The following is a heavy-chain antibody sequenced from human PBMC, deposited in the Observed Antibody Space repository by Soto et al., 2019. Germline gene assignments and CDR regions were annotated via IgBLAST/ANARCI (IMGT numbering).Heavy chain of an antibody. Sequence: PSETLSLTCTVSGGSISSYYWSWIRQPAGKGLEWIGRIYTSGSTNYNPSLKSRVTMSVDTSKNQLSLKLSSVTAADTAVYYCAGITMVRGDFWFDPWGQGTLVTVSS. D-gene: IGHD3-10*01. CDR1: GGSISSYY. V-gene: IGHV4-4*07. CDR3: AGITMVRGDFWFDP. CDR2: IYTSGST. J-gene: IGHJ5*02.